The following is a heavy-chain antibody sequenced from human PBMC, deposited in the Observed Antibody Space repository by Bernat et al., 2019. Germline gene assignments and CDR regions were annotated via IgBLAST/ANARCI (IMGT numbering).Heavy chain of an antibody. CDR1: GGSISSSSYY. D-gene: IGHD6-19*01. Sequence: QLQLQESGPGLVKPSETLSLTCTVPGGSISSSSYYWGWIRQPPGKGLEWIGSIYYSGSTYYNPSLQSRVTISVDTTKTQFSLKLSSVTAADTAVYYCARPFGPPHSSGWYRWGQGTLVTVSS. CDR2: IYYSGST. V-gene: IGHV4-39*01. J-gene: IGHJ4*02. CDR3: ARPFGPPHSSGWYR.